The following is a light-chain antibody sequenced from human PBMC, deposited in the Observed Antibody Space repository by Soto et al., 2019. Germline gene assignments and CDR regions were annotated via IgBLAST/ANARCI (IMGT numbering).Light chain of an antibody. V-gene: IGKV2-28*01. CDR3: MQALQTPPT. Sequence: IVMTQSPLSLPVTPGEPASISCRSSQSLLHSNGYNYLDWYLQKPGQSPQLLIYLGSNRASGVPDRFSGSGSGTDFTLKISRVEAEDVGVYYCMQALQTPPTFGQGTRLEMK. CDR2: LGS. J-gene: IGKJ5*01. CDR1: QSLLHSNGYNY.